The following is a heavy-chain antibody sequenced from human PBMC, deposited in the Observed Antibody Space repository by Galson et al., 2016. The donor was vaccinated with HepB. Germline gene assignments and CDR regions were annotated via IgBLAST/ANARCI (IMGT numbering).Heavy chain of an antibody. CDR1: GFTFHDHA. D-gene: IGHD4-17*01. CDR2: ISWNSRNI. Sequence: SLRLSCAASGFTFHDHAMHWVRQTPGKGLEWVSGISWNSRNIGYADSVKGRFTISRANAKNSVFLQMNSLRPEDTALYYCAKDGGEDWTTAKPDYWGQGTLVTVSS. V-gene: IGHV3-9*01. J-gene: IGHJ4*02. CDR3: AKDGGEDWTTAKPDY.